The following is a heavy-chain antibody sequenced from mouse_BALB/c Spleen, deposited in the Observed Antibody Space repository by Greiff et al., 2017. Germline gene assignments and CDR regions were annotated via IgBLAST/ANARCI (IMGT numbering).Heavy chain of an antibody. J-gene: IGHJ2*01. CDR1: GFTFSSYG. CDR3: ARDFFITPSFDD. V-gene: IGHV5-6-3*01. D-gene: IGHD1-1*01. CDR2: INSNGGST. Sequence: EVQLVESGGGLVQPGGSLKLSCAASGFTFSSYGMSWVRQTPDKRLELVATINSNGGSTYYPDSVKGRFTISRDNAKNTLYLQMSSLKSEDTAMYYCARDFFITPSFDDWGQGTTLTVSS.